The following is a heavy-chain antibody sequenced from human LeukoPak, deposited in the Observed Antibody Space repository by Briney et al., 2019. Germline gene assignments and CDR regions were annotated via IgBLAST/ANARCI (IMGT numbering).Heavy chain of an antibody. CDR3: AASSPKNWKAQDY. Sequence: ASVKVSCKVSGRRLSKLHMQWVRQAPGKGLEWMGGFEPEDGEIISAQNFQGRVTMTESTSTDTAYMELIRLTSDDTAVYYCAASSPKNWKAQDYWGQGTLLTVSS. CDR1: GRRLSKLH. J-gene: IGHJ4*02. D-gene: IGHD1-1*01. CDR2: FEPEDGEI. V-gene: IGHV1-24*01.